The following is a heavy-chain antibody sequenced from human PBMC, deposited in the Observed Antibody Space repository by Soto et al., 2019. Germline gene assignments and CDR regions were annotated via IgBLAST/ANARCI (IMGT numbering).Heavy chain of an antibody. J-gene: IGHJ5*02. V-gene: IGHV4-39*07. CDR3: ARGIYDFWSGYYHNWFDP. CDR1: GGSISSSSYY. Sequence: SETLSLTCTVSGGSISSSSYYWGWIRQPPGKGLEWIGNIYYSGSTYYNPSLKSRVTISVDTSKNQFSLKLSSVTAADTAVYYCARGIYDFWSGYYHNWFDPWGQGTLVTVSS. CDR2: IYYSGST. D-gene: IGHD3-3*01.